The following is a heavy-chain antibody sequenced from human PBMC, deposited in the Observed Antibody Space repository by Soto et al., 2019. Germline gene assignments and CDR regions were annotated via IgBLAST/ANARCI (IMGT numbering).Heavy chain of an antibody. Sequence: PSETLSLTCGVYGGSFSGYYWSWIRQPPGKGLEWIGEINHSGSTNYNPSLKSRVTISVDTSKNQFSLKLSSVTAADTAVYYCASRIAARPVDYWGQGTLVTVSS. CDR2: INHSGST. CDR1: GGSFSGYY. CDR3: ASRIAARPVDY. J-gene: IGHJ4*02. D-gene: IGHD6-6*01. V-gene: IGHV4-34*01.